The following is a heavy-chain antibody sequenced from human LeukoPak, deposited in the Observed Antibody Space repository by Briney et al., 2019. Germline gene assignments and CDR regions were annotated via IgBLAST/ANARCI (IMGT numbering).Heavy chain of an antibody. CDR2: INTNTGNP. CDR1: GYTFINYV. Sequence: ASVKVSCKASGYTFINYVMNWVRQAPGQGLEWMGWINTNTGNPTYAQGFTGRFVFSLDTSVSTAYLQISSLKAEDTAVYYCARAPYDYVWGSYRSHAFDIWGQGTMVTVSS. J-gene: IGHJ3*02. V-gene: IGHV7-4-1*02. CDR3: ARAPYDYVWGSYRSHAFDI. D-gene: IGHD3-16*02.